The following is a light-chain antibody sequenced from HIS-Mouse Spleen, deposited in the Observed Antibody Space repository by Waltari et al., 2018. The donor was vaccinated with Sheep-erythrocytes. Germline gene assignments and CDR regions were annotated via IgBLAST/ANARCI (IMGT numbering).Light chain of an antibody. Sequence: QSALTQPRSVSGSPGQSVTISCTGTSSDVGGYNYVSWYQQHPGKAPKLMIYDVSKRPSGVPDRFSGSKSGNTASLTISGLQAEDVGVYYCMQALQTRTFGQGTK. J-gene: IGLJ3*02. CDR1: SSDVGGYNY. V-gene: IGLV2-11*01. CDR2: DVS. CDR3: MQALQTRT.